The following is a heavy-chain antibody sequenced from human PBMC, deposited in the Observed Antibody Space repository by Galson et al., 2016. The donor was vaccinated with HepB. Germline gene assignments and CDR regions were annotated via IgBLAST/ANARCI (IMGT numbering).Heavy chain of an antibody. Sequence: SLRLSCADSGFIFSSYSMHWVRQAPGKGLEWVAVISNDGNNKYYGDSVKGRFTISREDSWNTVFLQMHRVRVEDTAVYFCVRGRRTSWYFDPWGPGAQVTVSS. D-gene: IGHD6-13*01. J-gene: IGHJ5*02. CDR1: GFIFSSYS. CDR2: ISNDGNNK. CDR3: VRGRRTSWYFDP. V-gene: IGHV3-30*04.